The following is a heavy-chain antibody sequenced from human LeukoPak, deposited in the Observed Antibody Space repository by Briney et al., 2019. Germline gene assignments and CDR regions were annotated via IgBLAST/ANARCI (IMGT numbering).Heavy chain of an antibody. J-gene: IGHJ6*03. CDR1: GGSTSNYY. Sequence: SETLSLTCTVSGGSTSNYYWSWIRQPPGKGLEWIGYISYSGSSNSHPSLKSRVTISVDMSQTQVYLELSSVTAADTAVYYCARARYREDSYGYAGGFYYMDVWGKGTTVTVSS. V-gene: IGHV4-59*01. D-gene: IGHD5-18*01. CDR2: ISYSGSS. CDR3: ARARYREDSYGYAGGFYYMDV.